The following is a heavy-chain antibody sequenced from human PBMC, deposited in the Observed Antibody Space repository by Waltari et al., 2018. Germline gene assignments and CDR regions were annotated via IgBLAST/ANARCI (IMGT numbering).Heavy chain of an antibody. J-gene: IGHJ5*02. V-gene: IGHV1-18*01. D-gene: IGHD2-15*01. CDR1: GYTFTSYG. Sequence: QVQLVPSGAEVKKPGASVKVSCKASGYTFTSYGISWVRQAPGQGLEWMGWVSAYNGNTTYAQKLQGRVTMTTDTSTSTAYMELRSLRADDTAVYYCARERNGYCSGGSCYYWFDPWGQGTLVTVSS. CDR2: VSAYNGNT. CDR3: ARERNGYCSGGSCYYWFDP.